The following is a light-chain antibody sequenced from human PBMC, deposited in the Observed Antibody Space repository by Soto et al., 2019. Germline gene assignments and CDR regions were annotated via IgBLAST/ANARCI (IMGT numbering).Light chain of an antibody. CDR3: QQYGSSPYT. J-gene: IGKJ2*01. CDR2: GAS. CDR1: QSVRNSY. Sequence: EILLTQSPGTLSLSPGERATLSCRASQSVRNSYLAWYQQKPGQAPRLLIYGASGRATGIPDRFSGSGSGTDFTLTTSRLEPEDFVVYYCQQYGSSPYTFGQGTKLEI. V-gene: IGKV3-20*01.